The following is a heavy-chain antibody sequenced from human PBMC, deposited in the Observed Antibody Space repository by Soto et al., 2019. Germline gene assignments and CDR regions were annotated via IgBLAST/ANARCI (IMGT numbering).Heavy chain of an antibody. V-gene: IGHV3-23*04. CDR1: GFTFSSFA. J-gene: IGHJ4*02. Sequence: EVQLVESGGGLVQPGGSLRLSCAASGFTFSSFAMSWVRQAPGKGLQWVSSISGSGTGTYYAGSVRGRFTISRDNSKNTLYLQMNSLRADDTALYYCAKEDYGDVDCWGQGTLVTVSS. CDR3: AKEDYGDVDC. CDR2: ISGSGTGT. D-gene: IGHD4-17*01.